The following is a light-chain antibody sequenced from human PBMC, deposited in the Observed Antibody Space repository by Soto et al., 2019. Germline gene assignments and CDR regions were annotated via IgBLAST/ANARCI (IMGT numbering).Light chain of an antibody. CDR2: AAS. V-gene: IGKV1-27*01. CDR3: QKYRSWT. CDR1: QGIGND. J-gene: IGKJ1*01. Sequence: DIQMTQSPPSLSASVGDRVSITCRASQGIGNDLAWYQQKPGKAPKVLIYAASTLQSGVPSRFSGSGSGTDFTLTITSLQPEDVATYYCQKYRSWTFGQGTKVEIK.